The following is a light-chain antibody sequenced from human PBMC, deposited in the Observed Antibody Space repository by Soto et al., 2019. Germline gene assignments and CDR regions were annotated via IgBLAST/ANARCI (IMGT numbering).Light chain of an antibody. CDR2: DAS. Sequence: DIQMTQSPSSVSASVGDRVTITFRASQGISSWLAWYQQKPGKAPKLLIFDASNLESGVPSRFSGSGSGTEFTLTISSLQPDDFATYYCLQYHTYRTFGQGTKVDIK. CDR1: QGISSW. V-gene: IGKV1-5*01. J-gene: IGKJ1*01. CDR3: LQYHTYRT.